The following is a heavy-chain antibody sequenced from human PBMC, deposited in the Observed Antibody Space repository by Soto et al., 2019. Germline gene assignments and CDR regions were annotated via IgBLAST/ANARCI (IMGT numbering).Heavy chain of an antibody. V-gene: IGHV3-21*01. CDR2: ISSSSSYI. J-gene: IGHJ6*03. Sequence: SLRLSCAASGFTFSSYSMNWVRQAPGKGLEWVSSISSSSSYIYYADSVKGRFTISRDNAKNSLYLQMNSLRAEDTAVYYCARAASSGWDGEHNGYMDVGAKGT. CDR1: GFTFSSYS. CDR3: ARAASSGWDGEHNGYMDV. D-gene: IGHD6-19*01.